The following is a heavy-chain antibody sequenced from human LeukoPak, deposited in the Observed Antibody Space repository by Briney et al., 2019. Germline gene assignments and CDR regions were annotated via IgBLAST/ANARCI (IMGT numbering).Heavy chain of an antibody. CDR2: VHLDGRT. Sequence: SETLSPTCGVSGGSVSGTNWWTWIRQPPGKGLEWIGEVHLDGRTNFNPSLKSRLTMSVDLSENHVSLKLTSVTAADTAVYYCAREGGFYRPLDYSGQGTLVTVSS. V-gene: IGHV4-4*02. D-gene: IGHD6-25*01. CDR3: AREGGFYRPLDY. CDR1: GGSVSGTNW. J-gene: IGHJ4*02.